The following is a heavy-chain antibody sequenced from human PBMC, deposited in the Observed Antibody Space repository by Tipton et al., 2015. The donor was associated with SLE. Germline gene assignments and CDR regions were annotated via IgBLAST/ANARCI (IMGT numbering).Heavy chain of an antibody. CDR2: IDSQGSMN. J-gene: IGHJ4*02. CDR1: GFPFTNLW. CDR3: ASLSAPSDY. Sequence: SLRLSCAASGFPFTNLWTHWVRQVPGKGLEWVAEIDSQGSMNAYADSVKDRFSIYRDNAKKTLFLEMNSLRVEDTAVYYCASLSAPSDYWGQGTLVTVSS. V-gene: IGHV3-74*03.